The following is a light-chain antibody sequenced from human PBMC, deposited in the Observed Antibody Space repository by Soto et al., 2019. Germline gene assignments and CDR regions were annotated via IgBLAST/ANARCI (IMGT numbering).Light chain of an antibody. V-gene: IGKV1-39*01. J-gene: IGKJ1*01. CDR3: QQTYSTPPT. Sequence: DIQMTQSPSSLSASVGDRITITCRASQSISRYLNWYQQKAGLAPKLLIYAASSLQSGVPSRFSGSGSGTDFTLTISSQQPEDFATYYCQQTYSTPPTFGQGTKVEIK. CDR2: AAS. CDR1: QSISRY.